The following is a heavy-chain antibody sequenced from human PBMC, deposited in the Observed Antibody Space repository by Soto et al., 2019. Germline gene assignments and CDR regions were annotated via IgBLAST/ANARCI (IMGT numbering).Heavy chain of an antibody. Sequence: SETHSLTSTVSGGNIGSYYWSWIRQPPGKGLEWIGYIYYSGSTNYNPSLKSRVTISVDTSKNQFSLKLSSVTAADTAVYYCARRVDYDILTGRYYYYMDVWGKGTTVTVSS. V-gene: IGHV4-59*08. CDR2: IYYSGST. CDR3: ARRVDYDILTGRYYYYMDV. CDR1: GGNIGSYY. J-gene: IGHJ6*03. D-gene: IGHD3-9*01.